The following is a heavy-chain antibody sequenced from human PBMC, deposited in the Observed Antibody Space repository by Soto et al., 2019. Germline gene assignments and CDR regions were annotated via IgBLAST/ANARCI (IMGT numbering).Heavy chain of an antibody. D-gene: IGHD2-2*01. J-gene: IGHJ6*02. CDR2: IKSKTDGGTT. Sequence: PGGCLRLSCSASGFTFSNACMNWVRQAPGKGLEWVGRIKSKTDGGTTDYAAPVKGRFTISRDDSKNTLYLQMNSLKTEDTAVYYCTTIDPPRRGGVVPAAKHYYYYGMDVWGQGTTVTVSS. CDR1: GFTFSNAC. CDR3: TTIDPPRRGGVVPAAKHYYYYGMDV. V-gene: IGHV3-15*07.